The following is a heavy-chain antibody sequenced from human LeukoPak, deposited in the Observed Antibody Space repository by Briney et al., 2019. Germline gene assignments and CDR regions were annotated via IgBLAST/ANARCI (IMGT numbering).Heavy chain of an antibody. J-gene: IGHJ4*02. CDR3: ARRRDGYRVDY. V-gene: IGHV3-21*01. CDR2: ISSSSSYI. Sequence: PGGSLRLSCAASGFTFSSYSINWVRQAPGKGLEWVSSISSSSSYIFYADSVKGRLTISRDNAKNSLYLQMNSLRAEDTAVYYCARRRDGYRVDYWGQGTLVTVSS. CDR1: GFTFSSYS. D-gene: IGHD5-24*01.